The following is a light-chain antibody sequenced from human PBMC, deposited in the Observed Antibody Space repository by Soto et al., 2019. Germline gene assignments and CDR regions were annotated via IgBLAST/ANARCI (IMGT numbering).Light chain of an antibody. CDR3: QQSYITPYT. Sequence: DIQMTQSPSSLSASVGDRVTITCRASQSISSYLNWYQQKPGKAPKLLIYAASSLQSGVPSRFSGSGSGTDLTLTISSLPPEDFATDYCQQSYITPYTFGQGTKLEIK. CDR2: AAS. V-gene: IGKV1-39*01. CDR1: QSISSY. J-gene: IGKJ2*01.